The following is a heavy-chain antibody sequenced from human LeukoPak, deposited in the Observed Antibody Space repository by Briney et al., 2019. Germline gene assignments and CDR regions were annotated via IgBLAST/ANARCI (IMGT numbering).Heavy chain of an antibody. V-gene: IGHV5-51*01. J-gene: IGHJ5*02. D-gene: IGHD3-22*01. CDR3: ARLTDYYDRSVYYRNYNWFDP. Sequence: GESLKISCKGSGYSFINYWIAWVRQMPGQGLEWMGIIYPGDSDTKYSPSFQCQVTISVDKFINTAYLQSSSLTASDSAMYSCARLTDYYDRSVYYRNYNWFDPWGQGTLVTVSS. CDR1: GYSFINYW. CDR2: IYPGDSDT.